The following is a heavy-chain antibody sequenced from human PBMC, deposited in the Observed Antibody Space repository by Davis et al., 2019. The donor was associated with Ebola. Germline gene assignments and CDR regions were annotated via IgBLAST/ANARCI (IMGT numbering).Heavy chain of an antibody. CDR3: AVWFTTVTTESGY. J-gene: IGHJ4*02. V-gene: IGHV4-4*02. D-gene: IGHD4-17*01. CDR1: GGSISSSNW. CDR2: INHSGST. Sequence: MPSETLSLTCAVSGGSISSSNWWSWVRQPPGKGLEWIGEINHSGSTNYNPSLKSRVTISVDTSKNQFSLKLSSVTAADLAVYYCAVWFTTVTTESGYWGQGTLVTVSS.